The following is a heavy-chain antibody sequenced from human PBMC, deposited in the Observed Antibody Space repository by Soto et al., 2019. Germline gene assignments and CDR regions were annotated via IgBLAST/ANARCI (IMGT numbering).Heavy chain of an antibody. J-gene: IGHJ4*02. CDR3: ARADGSSAYVRYYFDY. Sequence: QVQLVQSGAEVKNPGSSVKVSCKASGGTFSSYAITWVRQAPGQGLEWMGGIIPMFGTADNAQKFQGRVTISADESTNTAYMELSSLRSDDTAVYYCARADGSSAYVRYYFDYWGQGTLVTVSS. CDR2: IIPMFGTA. CDR1: GGTFSSYA. V-gene: IGHV1-69*01. D-gene: IGHD3-22*01.